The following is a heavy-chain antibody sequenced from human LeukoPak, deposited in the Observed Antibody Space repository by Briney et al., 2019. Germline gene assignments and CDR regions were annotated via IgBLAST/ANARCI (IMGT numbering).Heavy chain of an antibody. CDR3: ASNDYRDEGIDS. CDR1: GFIFSSYS. CDR2: ISYSGPHM. J-gene: IGHJ4*02. V-gene: IGHV3-21*01. Sequence: GGSLRLSCAASGFIFSSYSMNWVRQAPGKGLEWVSSISYSGPHMFYADSVRGRFTISRDNAENSLFLQMNSLRAEDTAVYFCASNDYRDEGIDSWGQGTLVTVSS. D-gene: IGHD4-17*01.